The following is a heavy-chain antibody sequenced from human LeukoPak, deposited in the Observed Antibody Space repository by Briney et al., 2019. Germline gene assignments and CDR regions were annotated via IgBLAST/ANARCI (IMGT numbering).Heavy chain of an antibody. CDR3: AKGGWELL. V-gene: IGHV3-23*01. J-gene: IGHJ4*02. Sequence: GGSLRLSCAASGFTFSSYAMSWFRQAPGKGLEWISFIGVDGGSTNYADSVKGRFTISRGNSKNTLYLQMNSLRGEDTAVYYCAKGGWELLGGQGTLVTVSS. D-gene: IGHD1-26*01. CDR1: GFTFSSYA. CDR2: IGVDGGST.